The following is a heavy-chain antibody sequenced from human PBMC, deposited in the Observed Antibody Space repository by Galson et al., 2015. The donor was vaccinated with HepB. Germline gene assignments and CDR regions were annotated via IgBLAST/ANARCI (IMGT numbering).Heavy chain of an antibody. CDR1: GYTFTGYY. V-gene: IGHV1-2*02. D-gene: IGHD3-10*01. CDR3: ARGEVRGIKRDAFDI. CDR2: INPKSGGT. Sequence: SVKVSCKASGYTFTGYYIHWVRQAPGQGLEWMGWINPKSGGTNYAQKFQGRVSMTRDTSISTVYMELSRLKSDDTAVYYCARGEVRGIKRDAFDIWGQGTVVTVSS. J-gene: IGHJ3*02.